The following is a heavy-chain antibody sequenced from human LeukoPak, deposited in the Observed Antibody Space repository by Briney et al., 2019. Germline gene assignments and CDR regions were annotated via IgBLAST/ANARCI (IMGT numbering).Heavy chain of an antibody. V-gene: IGHV3-23*01. CDR2: ISGSGGNV. J-gene: IGHJ5*02. Sequence: GGSLRLSCAASGFTFSSYGMSWVRQVPGKGLEWVSSISGSGGNVYYAGSVRGRFTISRDNPKNTVYLQMNSLRAEDTATYYCARDIRNYYDSGAYGWFDPWGQGTLVPVSS. CDR3: ARDIRNYYDSGAYGWFDP. CDR1: GFTFSSYG. D-gene: IGHD3-10*01.